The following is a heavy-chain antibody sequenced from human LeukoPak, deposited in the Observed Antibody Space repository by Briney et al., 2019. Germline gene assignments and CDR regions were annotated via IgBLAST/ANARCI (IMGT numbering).Heavy chain of an antibody. CDR3: ARGNDFWSGYYFLDY. CDR2: ISAYNGNT. V-gene: IGHV1-18*01. D-gene: IGHD3-3*01. Sequence: ASVKVSCKASGYTFTSYGISWVRQAPGQGLEWIGWISAYNGNTNYAQKLQGRVTMTTDTSTSTAYMELRSLRSDDTAVYYCARGNDFWSGYYFLDYWGQGTLVTVSS. J-gene: IGHJ4*02. CDR1: GYTFTSYG.